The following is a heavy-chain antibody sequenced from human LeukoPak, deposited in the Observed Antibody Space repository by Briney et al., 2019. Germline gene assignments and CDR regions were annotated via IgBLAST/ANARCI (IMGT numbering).Heavy chain of an antibody. CDR1: RFTFDDYA. D-gene: IGHD2-2*01. J-gene: IGHJ4*02. CDR3: TKVKWAVDCTTTSCPYFDY. Sequence: GGSLRLSCAASRFTFDDYAMHWVRQAPGKGLEWVSLISWDGSNTYYADSVKGRFTISRDNSKNSLYLQMNSLRAEDTALYYCTKVKWAVDCTTTSCPYFDYWGQGTLVTVSS. V-gene: IGHV3-43D*03. CDR2: ISWDGSNT.